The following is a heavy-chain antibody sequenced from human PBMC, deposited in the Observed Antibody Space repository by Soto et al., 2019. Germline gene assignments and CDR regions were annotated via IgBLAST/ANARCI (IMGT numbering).Heavy chain of an antibody. D-gene: IGHD2-2*01. J-gene: IGHJ5*02. V-gene: IGHV1-69*02. Sequence: QVQLVQSGAEVKKPGSSVKVSCKASGGTFSSYTISWVRQAPGQGLEWMGRIIPILGIANYAQKFQGRVTITADKSTRAAYMELSSLRSEDTAVYYCARGGWGCSSTSCYGGDNWFDPWGQGTLVTVSS. CDR3: ARGGWGCSSTSCYGGDNWFDP. CDR1: GGTFSSYT. CDR2: IIPILGIA.